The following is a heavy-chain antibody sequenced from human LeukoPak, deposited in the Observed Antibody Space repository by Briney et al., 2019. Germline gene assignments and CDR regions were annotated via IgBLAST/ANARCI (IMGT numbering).Heavy chain of an antibody. D-gene: IGHD3-22*01. CDR1: GFTFSSYA. J-gene: IGHJ4*02. Sequence: GGSLRLSCAASGFTFSSYAMSWVRQAPGKGLEWVSAISGSGGDTHYADSVKGRFTISRDNSKNTLYLQMNSLRAEDTAVYYCATVPTYYYDSSGYYYFDYWGQGTLVTVSS. CDR2: ISGSGGDT. V-gene: IGHV3-23*01. CDR3: ATVPTYYYDSSGYYYFDY.